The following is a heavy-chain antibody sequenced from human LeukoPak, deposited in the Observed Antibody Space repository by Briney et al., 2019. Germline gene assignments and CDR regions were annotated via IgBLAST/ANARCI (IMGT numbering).Heavy chain of an antibody. J-gene: IGHJ4*02. CDR1: GFTFSSYA. D-gene: IGHD6-19*01. V-gene: IGHV3-23*01. Sequence: GGSLRLSCAASGFTFSSYAMSWVRQAPGKGLEWVSAISGSGGSTYYADSVKGRFTISRDNSKNTLYLQMNSLGAEDTAVYYCAKVRSSSGWYDNLDYWGQGTLVTVST. CDR3: AKVRSSSGWYDNLDY. CDR2: ISGSGGST.